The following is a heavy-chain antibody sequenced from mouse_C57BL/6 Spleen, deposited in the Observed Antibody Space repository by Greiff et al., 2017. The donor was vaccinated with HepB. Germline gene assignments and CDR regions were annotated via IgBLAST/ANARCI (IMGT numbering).Heavy chain of an antibody. V-gene: IGHV5-16*01. CDR1: GFTFSDYY. CDR2: INYDGSST. D-gene: IGHD2-3*01. CDR3: ARQIYDGYYKYYFDY. Sequence: EVNVVESEGGLVQPGSSMKLSCTASGFTFSDYYMAWVRQVPEKGLEWVANINYDGSSTYYLDSLKSRFIISRDNAKNILYLQMSSLKSEDTATYYCARQIYDGYYKYYFDYWGQGTTLTVSS. J-gene: IGHJ2*01.